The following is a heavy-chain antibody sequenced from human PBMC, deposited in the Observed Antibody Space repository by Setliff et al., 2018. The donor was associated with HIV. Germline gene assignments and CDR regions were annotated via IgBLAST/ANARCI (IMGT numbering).Heavy chain of an antibody. J-gene: IGHJ4*02. Sequence: SVKVSCKASGGPFSTYAISWVRQALGQGLEWMGGIVPLLDVANYAQNFDGRVTITADKSAITAYMELSSLRSEDTAVYYCARSTDSSSFDYWGQGTLVTVSS. CDR1: GGPFSTYA. D-gene: IGHD6-13*01. CDR2: IVPLLDVA. V-gene: IGHV1-69*10. CDR3: ARSTDSSSFDY.